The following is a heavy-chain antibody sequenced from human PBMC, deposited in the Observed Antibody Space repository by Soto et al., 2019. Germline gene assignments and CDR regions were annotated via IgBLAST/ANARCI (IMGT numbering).Heavy chain of an antibody. V-gene: IGHV1-69*13. CDR1: GGTFSSDA. CDR3: ARASGYVSGWYHDY. Sequence: SVKVSCKASGGTFSSDAVSWVRQAPGQGLEWMGGLIPILGTTHYAQKFQGRVTITADESTNTAYRELSSLRSDDTAVYYCARASGYVSGWYHDYWGQGTRVTVSS. CDR2: LIPILGTT. D-gene: IGHD6-19*01. J-gene: IGHJ4*02.